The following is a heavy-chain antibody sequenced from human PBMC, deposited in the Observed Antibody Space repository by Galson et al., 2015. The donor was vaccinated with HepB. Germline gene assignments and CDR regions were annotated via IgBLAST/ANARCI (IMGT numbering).Heavy chain of an antibody. CDR2: ISYDGSNK. CDR3: ARGGLVLSDRAEYFQH. CDR1: GFTFSNYA. Sequence: SLRLSCAASGFTFSNYAMHWVRQAPGKGLEWVAVISYDGSNKYYADSVKGRFTISRDNSKNTLFLQMNSLGAEDTAVYYCARGGLVLSDRAEYFQHWGQGTLVTVSS. D-gene: IGHD6-19*01. V-gene: IGHV3-30*04. J-gene: IGHJ1*01.